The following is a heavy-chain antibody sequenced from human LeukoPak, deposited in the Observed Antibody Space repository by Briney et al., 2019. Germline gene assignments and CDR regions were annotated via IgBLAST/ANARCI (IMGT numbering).Heavy chain of an antibody. CDR3: ARAQNYYGSGSPDY. CDR2: ISAYNGNT. V-gene: IGHV1-18*01. D-gene: IGHD3-10*01. Sequence: GASVKVSCKASGYTFTSYGISWVRQAPGQGLEWMGWISAYNGNTNYAQKLQGRVTMTTDTSTSTAYMELSSLRSEDTAVYYCARAQNYYGSGSPDYWGQGTLVTVSS. CDR1: GYTFTSYG. J-gene: IGHJ4*02.